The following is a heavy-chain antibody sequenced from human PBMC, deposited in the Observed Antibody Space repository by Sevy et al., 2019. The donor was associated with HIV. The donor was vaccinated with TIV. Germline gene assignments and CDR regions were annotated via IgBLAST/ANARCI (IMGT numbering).Heavy chain of an antibody. CDR2: INEDGSRL. D-gene: IGHD5-18*01. J-gene: IGHJ4*02. Sequence: GGSLRLSCVVSGFTFSDSWMTDSWMTWVRQAPGKGLERIAFINEDGSRLGYVDSVRGRFTISRENTKNSLYLQMNRLSAEDTAVYFCARDRAYSALDYWGQGTLVTVSS. CDR3: ARDRAYSALDY. V-gene: IGHV3-7*01. CDR1: GFTFSDSWMTDSW.